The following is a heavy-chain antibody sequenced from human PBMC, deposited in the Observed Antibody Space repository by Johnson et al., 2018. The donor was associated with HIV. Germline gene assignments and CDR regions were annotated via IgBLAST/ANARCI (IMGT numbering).Heavy chain of an antibody. CDR1: RFTFSSYV. D-gene: IGHD4-23*01. CDR3: ARSSTVVTPHDI. Sequence: VQLVESGGGLVQPGGSLRLSCAASRFTFSSYVMHWVRQAPGKGLEWVAFISYDGSNKYYADSVKGRFTISRDNSKNTLYLQMNSLRAEDTAVYYCARSSTVVTPHDIWGQGTMVTVSS. J-gene: IGHJ3*02. V-gene: IGHV3-30*04. CDR2: ISYDGSNK.